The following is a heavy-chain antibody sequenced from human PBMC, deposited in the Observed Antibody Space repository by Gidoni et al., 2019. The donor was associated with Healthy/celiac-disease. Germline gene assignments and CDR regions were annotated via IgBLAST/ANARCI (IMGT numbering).Heavy chain of an antibody. V-gene: IGHV3-23*01. Sequence: EVQLLESGGGLVQPGGSLRLSCAASGFTFSSYAMSWVRQAPGKGLEWVSAISGSGGSTYYADSVKGRFTISRGNSKNTLYLQMNSLRAEDTAVYYCAKWIVATIFYYYYGMDVWGQGTTVTVSS. J-gene: IGHJ6*02. CDR1: GFTFSSYA. CDR3: AKWIVATIFYYYYGMDV. CDR2: ISGSGGST. D-gene: IGHD5-12*01.